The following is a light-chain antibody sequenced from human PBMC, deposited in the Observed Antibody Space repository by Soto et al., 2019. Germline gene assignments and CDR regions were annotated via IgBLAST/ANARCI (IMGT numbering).Light chain of an antibody. J-gene: IGKJ3*01. CDR2: TAS. CDR3: QKYSSAPPFT. CDR1: QGISNY. Sequence: DIQMTQSPSSLSASVGDRVTITCRASQGISNYLAWYQQKPGKVPKLLIYTASTLQSGVPSRFSGSGSGTDFTLTISSLQPEDVATYYCQKYSSAPPFTFGPGTKVDIK. V-gene: IGKV1-27*01.